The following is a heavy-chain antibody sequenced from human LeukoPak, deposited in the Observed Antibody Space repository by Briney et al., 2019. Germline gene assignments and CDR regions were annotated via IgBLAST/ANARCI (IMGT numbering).Heavy chain of an antibody. D-gene: IGHD2-2*01. CDR2: IRNDGSDK. Sequence: GGSLRLSCAASGFTFSSYGMHWVRQAPGKGLEWVAFIRNDGSDKYYADSVKGRFTISRDNSKNTLYLQMNSLRTQDTAAYYCAKASGSSSYYVNYWGQGTLVTVSS. J-gene: IGHJ4*02. CDR1: GFTFSSYG. V-gene: IGHV3-30*02. CDR3: AKASGSSSYYVNY.